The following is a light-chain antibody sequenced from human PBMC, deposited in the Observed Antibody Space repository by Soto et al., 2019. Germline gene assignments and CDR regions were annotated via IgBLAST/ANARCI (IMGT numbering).Light chain of an antibody. V-gene: IGKV1-5*03. J-gene: IGKJ1*01. CDR2: KAS. CDR3: QQYNSYFWT. CDR1: QSIKSW. Sequence: DIQLTQSPSFLSASVGDRVTITCRASQSIKSWLAWYKQKPGKAPKLMIYKASSLESGVPSRFRGSGSGTEFTLTISSLKPDDFETYYCQQYNSYFWTFGQGTKVDIK.